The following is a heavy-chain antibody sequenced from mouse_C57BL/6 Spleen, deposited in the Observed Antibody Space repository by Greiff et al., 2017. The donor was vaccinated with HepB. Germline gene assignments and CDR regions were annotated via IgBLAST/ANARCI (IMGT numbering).Heavy chain of an antibody. CDR3: ARFCGSSYDWYFDV. D-gene: IGHD1-1*01. CDR2: IHPNSGST. CDR1: GYTFTSYW. Sequence: VQLQQPGAELVKPGASVKLSCKASGYTFTSYWMHWVKQRPGQGLEWIGMIHPNSGSTNYNEKFKSKATLTVDKSSSTAYMQLSSLTSEDSAVYYCARFCGSSYDWYFDVWGTGTTVTVSS. J-gene: IGHJ1*03. V-gene: IGHV1-64*01.